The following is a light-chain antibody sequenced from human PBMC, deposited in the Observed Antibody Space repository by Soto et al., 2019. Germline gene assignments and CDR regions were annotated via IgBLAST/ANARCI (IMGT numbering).Light chain of an antibody. CDR3: AAWDDGLSGWV. J-gene: IGLJ3*02. V-gene: IGLV1-47*02. CDR2: SNN. Sequence: VLTQPPSASGTPGQRVTISCSGSSSNMGTSYVYWYQQLPGTAPKLLIYSNNQRPSGVPDRFSGSKSGTSASLAISGLRSEDEADYYCAAWDDGLSGWVFGGGTKLTVL. CDR1: SSNMGTSY.